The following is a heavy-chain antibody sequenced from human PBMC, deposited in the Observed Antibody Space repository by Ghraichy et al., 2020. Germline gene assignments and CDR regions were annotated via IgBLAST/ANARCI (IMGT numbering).Heavy chain of an antibody. CDR3: AHRGNFWSGYYRGQYFDY. D-gene: IGHD3-3*01. CDR2: IYGNDDK. J-gene: IGHJ4*02. Sequence: SGPTLVKPTETLTLTCTFSGFALTTGAMGVGWIRQPPGKALEWLALIYGNDDKRYSPSLENRLTVTRDTSKSQVVLTMTNMDPVDTGTYYCAHRGNFWSGYYRGQYFDYWGQGSLVTVSS. V-gene: IGHV2-5*01. CDR1: GFALTTGAMG.